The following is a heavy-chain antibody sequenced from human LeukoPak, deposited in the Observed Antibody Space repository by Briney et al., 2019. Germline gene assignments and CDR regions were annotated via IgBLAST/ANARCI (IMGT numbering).Heavy chain of an antibody. D-gene: IGHD2-15*01. Sequence: PGGSLRLSCAASGFTFSSYSMNWVRQAPGKGLEWVSYISSSSTTIYYADSVKGRFTISRDNAKNSLYLQMNSLRTEDTAVYYRARDRIGLDDYWGQGTLVTVSS. J-gene: IGHJ4*02. CDR3: ARDRIGLDDY. V-gene: IGHV3-48*01. CDR1: GFTFSSYS. CDR2: ISSSSTTI.